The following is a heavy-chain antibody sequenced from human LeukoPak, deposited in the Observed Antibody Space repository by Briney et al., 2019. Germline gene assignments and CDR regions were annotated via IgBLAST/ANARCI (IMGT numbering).Heavy chain of an antibody. CDR3: ARAGYSSGWSGNNWFDP. CDR1: GGSISSYY. J-gene: IGHJ5*02. CDR2: IYYSGST. D-gene: IGHD6-19*01. Sequence: SETLSLTCTVSGGSISSYYWSWIRQPPGKGLEWIGYIYYSGSTNYNPSLKSRVTISVDTSKNQFSLKLSSVTAADTAVYYCARAGYSSGWSGNNWFDPWGQGTLVTVSS. V-gene: IGHV4-59*01.